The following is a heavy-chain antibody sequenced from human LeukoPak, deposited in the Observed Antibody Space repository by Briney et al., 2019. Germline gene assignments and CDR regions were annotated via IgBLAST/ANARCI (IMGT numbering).Heavy chain of an antibody. CDR1: GGSFTTSSHY. D-gene: IGHD3/OR15-3a*01. V-gene: IGHV4-39*01. CDR2: LYNSGST. Sequence: PSETLSLTCTVSGGSFTTSSHYWGWIRQPPGKGLEWIGSLYNSGSTYYNPSLQSRVTISVETSKNQISLKLTSVTTADTAVYHCTRLTWTDADDFWGQGTLVSVSS. CDR3: TRLTWTDADDF. J-gene: IGHJ4*02.